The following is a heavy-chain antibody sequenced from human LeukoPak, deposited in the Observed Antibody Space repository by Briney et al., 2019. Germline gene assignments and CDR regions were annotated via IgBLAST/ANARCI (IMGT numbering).Heavy chain of an antibody. D-gene: IGHD3-16*02. CDR3: TSFGDYVWGSYRYFDY. V-gene: IGHV3-49*03. CDR1: GFTFGDCA. CDR2: IRSKAYGGTT. Sequence: GGSLRLSCTASGFTFGDCAMSWFRQAPGKGLEWVGFIRSKAYGGTTEYAASVKGRFTISRDDSKSIAYLQMNSLKTEDTAVYYCTSFGDYVWGSYRYFDYWGQGTLVTVSS. J-gene: IGHJ4*02.